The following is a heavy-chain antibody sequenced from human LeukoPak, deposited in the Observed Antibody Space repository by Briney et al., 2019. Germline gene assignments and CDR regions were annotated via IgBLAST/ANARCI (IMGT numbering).Heavy chain of an antibody. D-gene: IGHD2-21*02. Sequence: SETLSLTCTVSGGSVSPYYWSWIRQFPGKGLEWFGYVYHSGDTDYNPSLKSRLTMSIDTSKNQLSLKWNSVTAADTAVYFCARGHSVVTGSFGFWGQGTLVTVSS. CDR2: VYHSGDT. V-gene: IGHV4-59*02. J-gene: IGHJ4*02. CDR3: ARGHSVVTGSFGF. CDR1: GGSVSPYY.